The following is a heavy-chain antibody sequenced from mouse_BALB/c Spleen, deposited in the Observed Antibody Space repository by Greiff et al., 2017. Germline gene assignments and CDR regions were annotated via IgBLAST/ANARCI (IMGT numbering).Heavy chain of an antibody. D-gene: IGHD2-3*01. CDR2: IYPGGGYT. CDR3: ARAYDGYYYAMDY. CDR1: GYTFTNYW. V-gene: IGHV1-63*02. Sequence: QVQLKQSGAELVRPGTSVKISCKASGYTFTNYWLGWVKQRPGHGLEWIGDIYPGGGYTNYNEKFKGKATLTADTSSSTAYMQLSSLTSEDSAVYFCARAYDGYYYAMDYWGQGTSVTVSS. J-gene: IGHJ4*01.